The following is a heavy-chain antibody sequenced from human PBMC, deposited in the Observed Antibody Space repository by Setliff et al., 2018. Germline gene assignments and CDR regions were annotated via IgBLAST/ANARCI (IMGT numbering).Heavy chain of an antibody. D-gene: IGHD1-26*01. CDR3: ARVSRTIVAARGFDY. J-gene: IGHJ4*02. CDR1: GGTFSSYA. CDR2: IIPIFGTA. Sequence: EASVKVSCKASGGTFSSYAISWVRQAPGQGLEWMGRIIPIFGTANYAQKFQGRVTITADESTSTAYMELSSLRSEDTAVYYCARVSRTIVAARGFDYWGQGTLVTVSS. V-gene: IGHV1-69*13.